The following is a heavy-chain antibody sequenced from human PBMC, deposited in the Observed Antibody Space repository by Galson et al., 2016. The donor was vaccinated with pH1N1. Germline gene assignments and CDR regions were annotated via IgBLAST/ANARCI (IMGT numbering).Heavy chain of an antibody. V-gene: IGHV3-33*08. CDR1: GFTFSDFV. CDR3: ARGARFGAGWFDS. Sequence: SLRLSCAASGFTFSDFVMHWVRQAPGRGLEWVALIWYEGSNKYYADSVKGRFTVSRDNAKNSLYLQMNSLRAGDTAIYYCARGARFGAGWFDSWGQGALVTVSS. CDR2: IWYEGSNK. D-gene: IGHD3-16*01. J-gene: IGHJ5*01.